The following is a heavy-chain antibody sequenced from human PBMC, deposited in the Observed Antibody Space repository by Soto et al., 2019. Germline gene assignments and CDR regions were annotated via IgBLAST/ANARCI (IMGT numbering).Heavy chain of an antibody. D-gene: IGHD6-19*01. J-gene: IGHJ4*02. CDR1: GGSFSGYY. CDR3: ARAPVWQWNKLLFDY. V-gene: IGHV4-34*01. CDR2: INHSGST. Sequence: SETLSLTCAVYGGSFSGYYWSWIRQPPGKGLEWIGEINHSGSTNYNPSLKSRVTISVDTSKNQFSLKLSSVTAADTAVYYCARAPVWQWNKLLFDYWGQGTLVTVSS.